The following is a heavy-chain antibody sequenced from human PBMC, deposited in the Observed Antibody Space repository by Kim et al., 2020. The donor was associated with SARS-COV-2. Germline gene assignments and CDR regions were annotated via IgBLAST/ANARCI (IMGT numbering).Heavy chain of an antibody. Sequence: SETLSLTCTVSGGSISSYYWSWIRQPPGKGLEWIGYIYYSGSTNYNPSLKSRVTISVDTSKNQFSLKLSSVTAADTAVYYCARQEAPPGAFDIWGQVTMV. J-gene: IGHJ3*02. CDR2: IYYSGST. V-gene: IGHV4-59*08. CDR3: ARQEAPPGAFDI. D-gene: IGHD1-1*01. CDR1: GGSISSYY.